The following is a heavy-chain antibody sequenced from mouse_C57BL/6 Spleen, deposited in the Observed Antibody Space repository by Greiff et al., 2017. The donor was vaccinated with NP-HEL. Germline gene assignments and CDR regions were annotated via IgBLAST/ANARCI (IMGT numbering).Heavy chain of an antibody. V-gene: IGHV2-2*01. Sequence: QVQLKESGPGLVQPSQSLSITCTVSGFSLTSYGVHWVRQSPGKGLEWLGVIWSGGSTDYNAAFISRLSISKDNSKSQVFFKMNSLQADDTAIYYCASNWDGGFDDWGQGTTLTVSS. CDR3: ASNWDGGFDD. D-gene: IGHD4-1*01. CDR2: IWSGGST. J-gene: IGHJ2*01. CDR1: GFSLTSYG.